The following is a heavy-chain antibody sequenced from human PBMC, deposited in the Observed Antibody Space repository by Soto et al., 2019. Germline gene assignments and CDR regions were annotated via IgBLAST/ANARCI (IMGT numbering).Heavy chain of an antibody. D-gene: IGHD6-13*01. CDR1: GGTFSSYA. J-gene: IGHJ4*02. Sequence: ASVKVSCKASGGTFSSYAISWVRQAPGQGLEWMGGIIPIFGTANYAQKFQGRVTITADESTSTVYMDLSSLRSEDTALYYCAKDIGFQQHLFVFDNWGQGTLVTVSS. V-gene: IGHV1-69*13. CDR3: AKDIGFQQHLFVFDN. CDR2: IIPIFGTA.